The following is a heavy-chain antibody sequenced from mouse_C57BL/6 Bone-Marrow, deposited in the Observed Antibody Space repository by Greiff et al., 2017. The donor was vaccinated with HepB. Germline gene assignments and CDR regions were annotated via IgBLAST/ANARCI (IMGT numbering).Heavy chain of an antibody. V-gene: IGHV1-69*01. CDR3: ARERIYYYGSSYYFDY. CDR1: GYTFTSYW. Sequence: QVQLQQPGAELVMPGASVKLSCKASGYTFTSYWMHWVKQRPGQGLEWIGEIDPSDSYTNYNQKFKGKSTLTVDKSSSTAYRQLSSLTSEDSAVYYCARERIYYYGSSYYFDYWGQGTTLTVSS. J-gene: IGHJ2*01. D-gene: IGHD1-1*01. CDR2: IDPSDSYT.